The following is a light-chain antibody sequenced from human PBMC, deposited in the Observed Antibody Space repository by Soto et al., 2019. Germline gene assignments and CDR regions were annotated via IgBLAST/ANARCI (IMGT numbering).Light chain of an antibody. CDR1: QSVSSY. CDR3: QQRSNWPWT. J-gene: IGKJ1*01. Sequence: EIVLTQSRSRLSWSPVERCTLSCRASQSVSSYLAWYQQKPGQAPRLLIYDASNRATGIPARFSGSGSGTDFTLTISSLEPEDFAVYYCQQRSNWPWTFGQGTKV. V-gene: IGKV3-11*01. CDR2: DAS.